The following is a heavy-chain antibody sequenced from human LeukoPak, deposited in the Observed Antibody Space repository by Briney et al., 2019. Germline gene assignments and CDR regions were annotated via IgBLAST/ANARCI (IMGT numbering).Heavy chain of an antibody. D-gene: IGHD6-19*01. CDR3: ARDSPYSTVESFDY. J-gene: IGHJ4*02. V-gene: IGHV3-7*04. CDR2: IKQDGSEK. CDR1: GFSFTSFW. Sequence: PGGSLRLSCAASGFSFTSFWMTWVRQAPGKGLEWVANIKQDGSEKYYVDSVKGRFTISRDSAKNSLFLQMNSLRADDTAVYYCARDSPYSTVESFDYWGQGTLVTVSS.